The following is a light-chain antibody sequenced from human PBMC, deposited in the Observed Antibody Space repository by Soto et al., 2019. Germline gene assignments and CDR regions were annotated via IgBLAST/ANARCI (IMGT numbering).Light chain of an antibody. CDR3: QQYNSYPS. CDR2: KAS. Sequence: DIQMTQSPSTLSASVGDRVTITCRASQSISSWLAWYQQKPGKAPKLLIYKASSLESGVPSRFSGSASGTESTLTISSLQPDDFATYYCQQYNSYPSFGGGTKVEIK. CDR1: QSISSW. J-gene: IGKJ4*01. V-gene: IGKV1-5*03.